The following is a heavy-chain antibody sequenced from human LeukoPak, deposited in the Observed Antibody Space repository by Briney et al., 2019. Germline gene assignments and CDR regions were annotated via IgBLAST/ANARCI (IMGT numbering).Heavy chain of an antibody. D-gene: IGHD2-15*01. J-gene: IGHJ4*02. CDR2: IYYSGST. CDR3: ARPTSHKGGGIEDH. CDR1: GGSISSSSYY. Sequence: KPSETLSLTCTVSGGSISSSSYYWGWIRQPPGKGLEWIGSIYYSGSTYYNPSLKSRVTISVDTSKNQFSLKLSSVTAADTAVYYCARPTSHKGGGIEDHWGQGTLVTVSS. V-gene: IGHV4-39*01.